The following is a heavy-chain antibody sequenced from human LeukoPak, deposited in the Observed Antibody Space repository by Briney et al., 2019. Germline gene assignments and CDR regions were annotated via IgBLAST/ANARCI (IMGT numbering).Heavy chain of an antibody. D-gene: IGHD1-26*01. V-gene: IGHV4-4*07. CDR3: ARQGYTASYYFLDS. CDR2: IYATGST. Sequence: SETLSLTCDVSGDSIRSYWWGWVRQPAGNGLEWIGRIYATGSTKFNPSLKSRLTMSMDTSTNQFSLKLTSVTAADTAVYFCARQGYTASYYFLDSWSQGTLVTVSS. CDR1: GDSIRSYW. J-gene: IGHJ4*02.